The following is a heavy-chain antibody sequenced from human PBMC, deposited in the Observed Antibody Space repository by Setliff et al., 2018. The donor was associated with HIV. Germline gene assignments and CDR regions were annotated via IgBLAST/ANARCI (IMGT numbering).Heavy chain of an antibody. CDR1: GGSISSSSYY. CDR2: IYYTGST. V-gene: IGHV4-39*01. D-gene: IGHD3-9*01. CDR3: ARHGAYYEFVTYYYPRYSFDY. J-gene: IGHJ4*01. Sequence: SETLSLTCTVSGGSISSSSYYWGWIRQSPGKGLEWIGSIYYTGSTHYSPSLKSRVTISVDTSKNKFSLRLSPVTAADTAVYYCARHGAYYEFVTYYYPRYSFDYWGLGTLVTVSS.